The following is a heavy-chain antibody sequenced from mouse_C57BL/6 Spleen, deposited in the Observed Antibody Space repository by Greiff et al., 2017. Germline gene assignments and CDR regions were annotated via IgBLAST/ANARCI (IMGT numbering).Heavy chain of an antibody. CDR2: LRNNANGYTT. CDR3: ARLTGWFAY. CDR1: VSTFTDYY. J-gene: IGHJ3*01. Sequence: DVKLVESGGGLVQPGGSLSLSCAASVSTFTDYYMSWVRPPPGKALEWLGFLRNNANGYTTEYCASLKGRFTISRANSQSILYLQMNALRAEDSATYYCARLTGWFAYWGQGTLVTVSA. D-gene: IGHD4-1*01. V-gene: IGHV7-3*01.